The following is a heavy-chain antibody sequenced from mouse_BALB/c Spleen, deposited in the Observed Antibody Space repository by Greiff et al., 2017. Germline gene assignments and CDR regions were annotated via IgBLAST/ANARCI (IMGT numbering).Heavy chain of an antibody. Sequence: VQLQHSGAELVKPGASVKLSCTASGFTIKDTYMHWVKQRPEQGLEWIGRIDPANGNTKYDPKFQGKATITADTSSNTAYLQLSSLTSEDTAVYYCASEDSSGYAMDYGGQGTSVTVSA. CDR3: ASEDSSGYAMDY. CDR2: IDPANGNT. J-gene: IGHJ4*01. CDR1: GFTIKDTY. V-gene: IGHV14-3*02. D-gene: IGHD3-2*01.